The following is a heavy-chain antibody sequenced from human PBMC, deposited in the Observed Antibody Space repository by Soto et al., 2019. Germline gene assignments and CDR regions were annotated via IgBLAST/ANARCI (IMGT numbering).Heavy chain of an antibody. J-gene: IGHJ6*02. V-gene: IGHV4-30-4*01. D-gene: IGHD3-10*01. CDR2: IYYSGST. CDR3: ARGAGSEVPYYYYGMDV. CDR1: GGSISSGDYY. Sequence: SETLSLTCTVSGGSISSGDYYWSWIRQPPGKGLEWIGYIYYSGSTYYNPSLKSRVTISVDTSKNQFSLKLSSVTAADTAVYYCARGAGSEVPYYYYGMDVWGQGTTVTVSS.